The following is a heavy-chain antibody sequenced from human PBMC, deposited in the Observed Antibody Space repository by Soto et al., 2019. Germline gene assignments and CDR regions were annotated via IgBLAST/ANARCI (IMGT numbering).Heavy chain of an antibody. D-gene: IGHD2-21*01. CDR3: ASGEHFAHYYYGVDV. J-gene: IGHJ6*02. Sequence: SETLSLTGTVSGGSISIGDYYWSWIRQPPGKGLEWIGYTYYSGSTYYNPSLKSRVTISVDTSKSQFSLKLTSVTAADTAVYYCASGEHFAHYYYGVDVWGQGTTVTVSS. CDR2: TYYSGST. CDR1: GGSISIGDYY. V-gene: IGHV4-30-4*01.